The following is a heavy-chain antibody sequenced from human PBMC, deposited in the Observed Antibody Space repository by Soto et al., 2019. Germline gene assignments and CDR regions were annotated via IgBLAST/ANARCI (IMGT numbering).Heavy chain of an antibody. CDR3: ARLVANAGWEFDY. D-gene: IGHD2-15*01. V-gene: IGHV4-39*01. CDR1: GGSISSSSYY. Sequence: SETLSLTCTVSGGSISSSSYYWGWIRQPPGKGLEWIGSIYYSGSTYYNPSLKSRVTISVDTSKNQFSLKLSSVTAADTAVYYCARLVANAGWEFDYWGQGTLVTVSS. CDR2: IYYSGST. J-gene: IGHJ4*02.